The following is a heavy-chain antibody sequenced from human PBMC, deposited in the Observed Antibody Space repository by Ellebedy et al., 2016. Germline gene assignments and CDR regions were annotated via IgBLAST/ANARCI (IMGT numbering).Heavy chain of an antibody. D-gene: IGHD1-26*01. CDR2: IYYSGST. Sequence: GSLRLSCTVSGGSISSSSYYWGWIRQPPGKGLEWIGSIYYSGSTYYNPSLKSRVTISVDTSKNQFSLKLSSVTAADTAVYYCARLGIVGATWVDYWGQGTLVTVSS. J-gene: IGHJ4*02. V-gene: IGHV4-39*01. CDR3: ARLGIVGATWVDY. CDR1: GGSISSSSYY.